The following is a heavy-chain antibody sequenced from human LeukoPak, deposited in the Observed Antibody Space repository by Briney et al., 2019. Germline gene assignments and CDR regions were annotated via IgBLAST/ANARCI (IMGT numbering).Heavy chain of an antibody. D-gene: IGHD3-22*01. V-gene: IGHV4-4*07. CDR2: IYTSGTT. Sequence: KPSETLSLTCTVSGDSISDYYWSWLRQPAGKGLEWIGRIYTSGTTNYNPSLRSRVTVSVDTSKNQFSLKLTSVTAADTAVYYCARANYDSSGYYYGPTQVDYWGQGTLVTVSS. CDR1: GDSISDYY. J-gene: IGHJ4*02. CDR3: ARANYDSSGYYYGPTQVDY.